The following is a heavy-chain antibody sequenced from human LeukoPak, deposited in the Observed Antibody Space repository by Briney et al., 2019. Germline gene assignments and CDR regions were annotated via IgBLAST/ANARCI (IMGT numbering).Heavy chain of an antibody. J-gene: IGHJ5*02. CDR3: AKSVGATTTGRLDP. CDR2: ISGSGGST. CDR1: GFTFSSYA. V-gene: IGHV3-23*01. Sequence: PGGSLRLSCAASGFTFSSYAMSWVRQAPGKGLEWVSAISGSGGSTYYADSVKGRFTISRDNSKNTLYLQMNSLRAEDTAVYYCAKSVGATTTGRLDPWGQGTLVTVYS. D-gene: IGHD1-26*01.